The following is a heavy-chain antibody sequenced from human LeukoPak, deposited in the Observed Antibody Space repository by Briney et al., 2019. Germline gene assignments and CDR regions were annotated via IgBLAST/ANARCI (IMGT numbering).Heavy chain of an antibody. CDR3: ARAYDDFWSGYYTWFDP. Sequence: SETLPLTCAVYGGSFSGYYWSWIRQPPAKGREWIGEINHSGSPNYNPSLHSRVTITVDTSKNQFSLKLSSVTAADTAVYYCARAYDDFWSGYYTWFDPWGQGTLVTVSS. J-gene: IGHJ5*02. V-gene: IGHV4-34*01. D-gene: IGHD3-3*01. CDR1: GGSFSGYY. CDR2: INHSGSP.